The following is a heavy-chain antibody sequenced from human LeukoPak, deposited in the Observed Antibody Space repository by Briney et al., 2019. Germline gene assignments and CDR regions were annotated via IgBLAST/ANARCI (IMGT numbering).Heavy chain of an antibody. CDR3: AKEHVLKGTADF. V-gene: IGHV3-30*18. CDR2: VSYDGSNK. J-gene: IGHJ4*02. CDR1: GFAFSSYG. D-gene: IGHD1-7*01. Sequence: GGSLRLSRAASGFAFSSYGIHWVRQAPGKGLDWVGVVSYDGSNKYYADSVKGRFIISRDNSKNTLYLQMNGLRVEDTAVYYCAKEHVLKGTADFWGQGTLVTVSS.